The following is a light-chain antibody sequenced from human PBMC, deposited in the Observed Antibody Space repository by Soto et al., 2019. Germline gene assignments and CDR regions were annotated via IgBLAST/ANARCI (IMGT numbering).Light chain of an antibody. CDR2: AAS. CDR1: QDIRNF. CDR3: QKYSSVPV. V-gene: IGKV1-27*01. Sequence: DIQMTQSPTSLSASVGDRVTITCRASQDIRNFVAWYQQKPGKAPKLLSYAASTLKSGVPSRFSGSGSGTDFTLTINSLQPEDVATYYCQKYSSVPVFGPGTKVEIK. J-gene: IGKJ3*01.